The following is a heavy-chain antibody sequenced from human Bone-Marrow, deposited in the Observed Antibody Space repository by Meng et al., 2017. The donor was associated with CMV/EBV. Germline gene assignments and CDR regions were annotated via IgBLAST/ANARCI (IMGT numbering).Heavy chain of an antibody. J-gene: IGHJ4*02. V-gene: IGHV3-23*01. Sequence: LSLTCAASGFTFSSYAMSWVRQAPGKGLEWVSAISGSGGSTYYADSVKGRFTISRDNSKNTLYLQMNSLRAEDTAVYYCAKGGGGSGYAYWGQGTLVTVSS. CDR3: AKGGGGSGYAY. CDR1: GFTFSSYA. CDR2: ISGSGGST. D-gene: IGHD3-3*01.